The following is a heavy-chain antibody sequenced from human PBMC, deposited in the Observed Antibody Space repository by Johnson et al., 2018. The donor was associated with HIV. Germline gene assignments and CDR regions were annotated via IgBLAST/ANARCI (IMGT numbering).Heavy chain of an antibody. Sequence: QVHLVESGGGVVQPGGSLRLSCAASGFTFSSYAMHWVRQAPGKGLEWVAFIRYDGSNNYYADSVKGRFTISRDNSKNTLYLQMNSLRAEDTAVYYCARTPSLPGAFDIWGQGTMVTVSS. CDR3: ARTPSLPGAFDI. J-gene: IGHJ3*02. D-gene: IGHD1-14*01. CDR1: GFTFSSYA. CDR2: IRYDGSNN. V-gene: IGHV3-30*02.